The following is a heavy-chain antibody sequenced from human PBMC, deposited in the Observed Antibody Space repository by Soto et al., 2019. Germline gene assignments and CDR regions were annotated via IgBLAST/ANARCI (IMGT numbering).Heavy chain of an antibody. Sequence: ASVKVSCKGSGYAFTTYGITWVRQAPGQGLEWMGWISAHNGNTNYAQKLQGRVTVTRDTSTSTAYMEMRSLSSDDTAVYYCARGRYGDYWGQGALVTVSS. J-gene: IGHJ4*02. CDR1: GYAFTTYG. CDR3: ARGRYGDY. V-gene: IGHV1-18*01. CDR2: ISAHNGNT. D-gene: IGHD1-1*01.